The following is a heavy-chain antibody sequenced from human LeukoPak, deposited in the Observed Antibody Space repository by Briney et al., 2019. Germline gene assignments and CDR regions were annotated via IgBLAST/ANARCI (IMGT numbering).Heavy chain of an antibody. CDR2: IYYSGSA. V-gene: IGHV4-30-4*01. CDR3: ATALTTVTTKYWFDP. CDR1: GGSISSGDYY. Sequence: PSETLSLTCTVSGGSISSGDYYWSWIRQPPGKGLEWIGYIYYSGSAYYNPSLKSQVTISVDTSKNQFSLKLSYVTAADTVVYYCATALTTVTTKYWFDPWGQGTLVTVSS. J-gene: IGHJ5*02. D-gene: IGHD4-17*01.